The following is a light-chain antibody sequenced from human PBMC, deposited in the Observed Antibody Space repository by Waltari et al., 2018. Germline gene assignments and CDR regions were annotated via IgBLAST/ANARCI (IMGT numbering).Light chain of an antibody. V-gene: IGLV2-8*01. J-gene: IGLJ3*02. Sequence: QSALTQPPSASGSPGQSVTISCTGTSSDDGGYNYVSWYQQHPGKAPKLLIFEVPKRPSGAPDRGSGSKSGDMASLTVSGLQADDEADYFCSAYVGSEVVFGEGTKLTVL. CDR3: SAYVGSEVV. CDR2: EVP. CDR1: SSDDGGYNY.